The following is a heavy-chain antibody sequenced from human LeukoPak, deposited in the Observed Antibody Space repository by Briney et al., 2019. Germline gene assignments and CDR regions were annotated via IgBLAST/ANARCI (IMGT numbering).Heavy chain of an antibody. CDR2: IYASGST. CDR1: GGSISSYY. Sequence: SETLSLSCIVSGGSISSYYWSWIRQPAGKGLEWIGRIYASGSTDYNPSLESRITMSVDTSKNQFSLKLSSVTAADTAVYYCARESYFDARFDPWGQGTLVTVSS. V-gene: IGHV4-4*07. J-gene: IGHJ5*02. CDR3: ARESYFDARFDP. D-gene: IGHD3-22*01.